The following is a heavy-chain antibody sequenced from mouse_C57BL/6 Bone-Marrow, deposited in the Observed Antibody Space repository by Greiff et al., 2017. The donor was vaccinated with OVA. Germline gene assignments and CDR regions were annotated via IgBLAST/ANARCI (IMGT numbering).Heavy chain of an antibody. Sequence: EVHLVESGEGLVKPGGSLKLSCAASGFTFSSYAMSWVRQTQEKRLEWVAYISSGGDYIYYADTVKGRCTISRDNARKMWYLQMSSLKSEETAMYYCTRDGYDAMDYWGQGTSVTVSS. V-gene: IGHV5-9-1*02. CDR3: TRDGYDAMDY. D-gene: IGHD2-3*01. CDR2: ISSGGDYI. J-gene: IGHJ4*01. CDR1: GFTFSSYA.